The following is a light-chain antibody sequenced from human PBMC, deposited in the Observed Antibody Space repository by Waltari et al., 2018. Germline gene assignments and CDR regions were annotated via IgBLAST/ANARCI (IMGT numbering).Light chain of an antibody. CDR2: GAS. V-gene: IGKV3-11*01. CDR3: QRYSDSPPT. J-gene: IGKJ4*01. CDR1: QSVANY. Sequence: VILTQSPATLSLSPGERATLSCRASQSVANYLAWYKQKPGQAPRLLIYGASNRPTGIPDSFSGTGSGTDFTLISSILEPEDFAVYYCQRYSDSPPTFGGGTKVEIK.